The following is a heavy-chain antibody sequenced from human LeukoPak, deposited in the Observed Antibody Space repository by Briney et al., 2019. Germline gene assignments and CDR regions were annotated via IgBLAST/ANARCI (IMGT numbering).Heavy chain of an antibody. J-gene: IGHJ6*03. CDR2: MSGSDGST. CDR3: AGDHITMVRGVIIGGRRYMDV. Sequence: TGGSLRLSCAASGFTFSGYGMSWVRQAPGKGLEWVSAMSGSDGSTYYADSVKGRFTISRDNAKNSLYLQMNSLRAEDTAVYYCAGDHITMVRGVIIGGRRYMDVWGKGTTVTVSS. CDR1: GFTFSGYG. V-gene: IGHV3-23*01. D-gene: IGHD3-10*01.